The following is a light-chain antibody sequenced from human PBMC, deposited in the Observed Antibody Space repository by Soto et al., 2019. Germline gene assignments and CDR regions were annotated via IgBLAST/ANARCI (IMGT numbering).Light chain of an antibody. CDR1: HGIRND. V-gene: IGKV1-6*01. CDR3: LQDYNYPWK. CDR2: AAS. Sequence: AIQMTQSPSSLSASVGDRVTITCRSSHGIRNDLGWYQQNQGKAPKLLIYAASSLQSGVPSRFSGSGSGTDFTLTISSLQPEDCATYYCLQDYNYPWKFGHGTQVEIK. J-gene: IGKJ1*01.